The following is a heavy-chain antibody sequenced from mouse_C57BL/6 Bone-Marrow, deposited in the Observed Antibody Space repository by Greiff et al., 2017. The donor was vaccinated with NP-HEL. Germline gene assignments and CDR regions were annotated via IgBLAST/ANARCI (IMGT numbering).Heavy chain of an antibody. CDR1: GFTFSSYG. J-gene: IGHJ4*01. CDR3: ARRVITTVVALYAMDY. Sequence: EVKVVESGGDLVKPGGSLKLSCAASGFTFSSYGMSWVRQTPDKRLEWVATISSGGSYTYYPDSVKGRFTISRDNAKNTLYLQMSSLKSEDTAMYYCARRVITTVVALYAMDYWGQGTSVTVSS. CDR2: ISSGGSYT. D-gene: IGHD1-1*01. V-gene: IGHV5-6*02.